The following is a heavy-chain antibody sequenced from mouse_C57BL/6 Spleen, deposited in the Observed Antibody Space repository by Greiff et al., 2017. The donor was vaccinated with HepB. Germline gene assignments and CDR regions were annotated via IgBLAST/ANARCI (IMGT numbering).Heavy chain of an antibody. CDR2: IDPSDSYT. D-gene: IGHD2-2*01. Sequence: QVQLQQPGAELVMPGASVKLSCKASGYTFTSYWMHWVQQRPGQGLEWIGEIDPSDSYTNYNQKFKGKSTLTVDKSSSTAYMQLSSLTSEDSAVYYCARLMVTTNFDVWGTGTTVTVSS. J-gene: IGHJ1*03. CDR3: ARLMVTTNFDV. CDR1: GYTFTSYW. V-gene: IGHV1-69*01.